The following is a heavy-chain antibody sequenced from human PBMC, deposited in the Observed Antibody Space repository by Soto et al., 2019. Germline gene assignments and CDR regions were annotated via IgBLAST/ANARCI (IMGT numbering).Heavy chain of an antibody. J-gene: IGHJ4*02. CDR1: GFTFSSYG. Sequence: QVQLVESGGGVVQPGRSLRLSCAASGFTFSSYGMHWVRQAPGKGLEWVAVISYDGSNKYYADSVKGRFTISRDNSKNTMYLQMNSLRAEDTAVYYCAKARGRVRDHYFAYWGQGTLVTVSS. CDR2: ISYDGSNK. V-gene: IGHV3-30*18. D-gene: IGHD3-10*01. CDR3: AKARGRVRDHYFAY.